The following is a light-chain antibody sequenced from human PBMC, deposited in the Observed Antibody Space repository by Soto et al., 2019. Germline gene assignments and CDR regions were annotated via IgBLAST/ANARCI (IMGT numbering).Light chain of an antibody. J-gene: IGKJ2*01. Sequence: EIVLTQSPATLSVSPGDGATLSCRAGQSLSTTLAWYQQKPGQAPRLLIYGASTRATGVPARFSGRGSGTEFTLTISSLQSEDFAVYYCQQYNNWPYTFGQGTKLEIK. CDR2: GAS. V-gene: IGKV3-15*01. CDR3: QQYNNWPYT. CDR1: QSLSTT.